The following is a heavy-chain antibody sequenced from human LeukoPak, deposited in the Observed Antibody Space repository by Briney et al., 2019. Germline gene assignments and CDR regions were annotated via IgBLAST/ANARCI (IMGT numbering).Heavy chain of an antibody. D-gene: IGHD3-22*01. J-gene: IGHJ4*02. CDR3: ARDDSSCYFYSY. V-gene: IGHV1-2*02. Sequence: ASVKVSFKASGYTFTDYYMHWVRQAPGQGREWMGWINPNSGGTNYAQKLQGRVTITRERAISTAYMEVSRLRYSETAGYLFARDDSSCYFYSYWGQGTPVTVSS. CDR1: GYTFTDYY. CDR2: INPNSGGT.